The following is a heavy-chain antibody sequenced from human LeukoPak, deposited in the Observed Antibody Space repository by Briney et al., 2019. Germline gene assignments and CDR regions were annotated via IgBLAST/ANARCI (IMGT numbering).Heavy chain of an antibody. CDR1: GYTFTTYT. CDR3: ARDLGGWELNY. J-gene: IGHJ4*02. D-gene: IGHD1-26*01. V-gene: IGHV1-69*06. Sequence: SVEVSCKASGYTFTTYTIHWVRQAPGQGLEWMGGIIPIFGTANYAQKFQGRVTITADKSTSTAYMELSSLRSEDTAVYYCARDLGGWELNYWGQGTLVTVSS. CDR2: IIPIFGTA.